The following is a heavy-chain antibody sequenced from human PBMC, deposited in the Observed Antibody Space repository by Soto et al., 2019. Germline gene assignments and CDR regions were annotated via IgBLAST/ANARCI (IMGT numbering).Heavy chain of an antibody. CDR1: GYTFTGYY. D-gene: IGHD1-26*01. CDR3: ARGWPSGTGWFDP. V-gene: IGHV1-2*02. CDR2: INPNSGGT. J-gene: IGHJ5*02. Sequence: ASVKVSCKASGYTFTGYYMHWVRQAPGQGLEWMGWINPNSGGTNYAQKFQGRVTMTRDTSISTAYMELSRLRSDDTAVYYCARGWPSGTGWFDPWGQGTLVPSPQ.